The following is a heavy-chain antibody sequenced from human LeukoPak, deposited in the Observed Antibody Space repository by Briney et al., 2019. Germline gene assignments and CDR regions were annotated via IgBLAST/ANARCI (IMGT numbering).Heavy chain of an antibody. J-gene: IGHJ4*02. D-gene: IGHD6-13*01. CDR1: GYTFTGYY. CDR2: INPNSGGT. Sequence: ASVKVSCKASGYTFTGYYMHWVRQAPGQGLEWMGWINPNSGGTNYAQKFQGRVTMTRDTSISTAYMELSRLRSDDTAVYYCARTSGSWYLAFDYWGQGTLVTVSS. V-gene: IGHV1-2*02. CDR3: ARTSGSWYLAFDY.